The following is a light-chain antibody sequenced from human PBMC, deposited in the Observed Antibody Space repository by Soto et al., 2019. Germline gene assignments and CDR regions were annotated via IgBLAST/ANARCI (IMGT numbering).Light chain of an antibody. CDR1: QSISSW. V-gene: IGKV1-5*01. CDR2: DAS. Sequence: DIQMTQSPSTLSASVGDRVTITCRASQSISSWLAWYQQKPGKAPNLLIYDASSLESGVPPRFSGSGSGTEFTLTISSLQPDDFAIYYCQQCEGFSRTFGQGTKVDIK. CDR3: QQCEGFSRT. J-gene: IGKJ1*01.